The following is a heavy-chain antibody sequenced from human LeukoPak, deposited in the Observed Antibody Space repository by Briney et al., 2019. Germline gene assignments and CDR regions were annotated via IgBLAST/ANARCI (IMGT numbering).Heavy chain of an antibody. D-gene: IGHD3-22*01. CDR1: GYTFTSYY. CDR2: INPSGGST. J-gene: IGHJ4*02. CDR3: ASSDSSGFNIDY. V-gene: IGHV1-46*01. Sequence: GASVKVSCKAPGYTFTSYYMHWVRQAPGQGLEWMGIINPSGGSTSYAQKFQGRVTMTRDTSTSTVYMELSSLRSEDTAVYYCASSDSSGFNIDYWGQGTLVTVSS.